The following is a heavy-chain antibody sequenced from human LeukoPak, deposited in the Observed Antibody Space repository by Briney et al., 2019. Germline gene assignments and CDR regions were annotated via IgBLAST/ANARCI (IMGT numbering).Heavy chain of an antibody. Sequence: PGGSLRLSCAASGFTFSSYSMNWVRQAPGKGLEWVSSISSSSSYIYYADSVKGRFTISRDNAKNSLYLQMNSLRAEDTAVYYCARDPRQQLPSWYFDYWGQGTLVTVSS. CDR1: GFTFSSYS. D-gene: IGHD6-13*01. J-gene: IGHJ4*02. V-gene: IGHV3-21*01. CDR2: ISSSSSYI. CDR3: ARDPRQQLPSWYFDY.